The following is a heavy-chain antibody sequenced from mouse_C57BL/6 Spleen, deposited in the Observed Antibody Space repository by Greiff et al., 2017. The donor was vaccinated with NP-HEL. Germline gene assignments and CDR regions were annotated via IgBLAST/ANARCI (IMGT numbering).Heavy chain of an antibody. CDR3: ARAYYFDY. J-gene: IGHJ2*01. V-gene: IGHV5-4*03. CDR2: ISDGGSYT. CDR1: GFTFSSYA. Sequence: EVKVVESGGGLVKPGGSLKLSCAASGFTFSSYAMSWVRQTPEKRLEWVATISDGGSYTYYPDNVKGRFTISRDNAKNNLYLQMSHLKSEDTAMYYCARAYYFDYWGQGTTLTVSS.